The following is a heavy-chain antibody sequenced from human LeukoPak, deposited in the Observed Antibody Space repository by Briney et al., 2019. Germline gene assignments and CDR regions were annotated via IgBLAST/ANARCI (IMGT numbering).Heavy chain of an antibody. J-gene: IGHJ6*02. V-gene: IGHV3-74*01. CDR3: ASAIDILTGPGYYYGMDV. CDR1: GFTFSSSW. Sequence: GGSLRLSCAASGFTFSSSWMHWVRQAPGKGLVWVSRIKSDGSSTSYADSVKGRFTISRDNAKNTLYLQMNSLRAEDTAVYYCASAIDILTGPGYYYGMDVWGQGTTVTVSS. D-gene: IGHD3-9*01. CDR2: IKSDGSST.